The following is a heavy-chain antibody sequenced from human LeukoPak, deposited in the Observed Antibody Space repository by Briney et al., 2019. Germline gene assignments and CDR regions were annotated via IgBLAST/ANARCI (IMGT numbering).Heavy chain of an antibody. CDR1: KVILYNYT. CDR3: ARGIYGGNVALLGINKQFYYRDV. Sequence: GGTLSLSCEASKVILYNYTMDGVSRAPGRGLEWVSSLTNTGSFMKYENSVRGRFTISRDDAKNSVYLQMNSMRVDDTAVYYCARGIYGGNVALLGINKQFYYRDVWGKGTAVTVSS. CDR2: LTNTGSFM. J-gene: IGHJ6*03. V-gene: IGHV3-21*01. D-gene: IGHD3-16*01.